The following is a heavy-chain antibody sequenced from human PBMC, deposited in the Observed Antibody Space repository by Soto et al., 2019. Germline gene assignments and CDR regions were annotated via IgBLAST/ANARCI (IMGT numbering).Heavy chain of an antibody. D-gene: IGHD6-6*01. CDR1: GYTFTSYD. J-gene: IGHJ6*03. Sequence: QVQLVQSGAEVKKPGASVKVSCKASGYTFTSYDINWVRQATGQGLECMGWMNPNSGNTGYAQKFQGRVTMTRNTSISTAYMELSSLRSEDTAVYYCARMTSVYYSYYYMDVWGKGTTVTVSS. V-gene: IGHV1-8*01. CDR3: ARMTSVYYSYYYMDV. CDR2: MNPNSGNT.